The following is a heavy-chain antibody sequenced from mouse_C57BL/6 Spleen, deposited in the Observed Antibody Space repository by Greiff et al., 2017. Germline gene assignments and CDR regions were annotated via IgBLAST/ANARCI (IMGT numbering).Heavy chain of an antibody. CDR3: ATPMGTTHYAMDY. CDR1: GFSFTRYG. V-gene: IGHV2-3*01. J-gene: IGHJ4*01. D-gene: IGHD2-14*01. CDR2: IWGDGST. Sequence: QVQLQQSGPGLVAPSQSLSITCTVSGFSFTRYGVSWVRQPPGKGLEWLGVIWGDGSTNYHSALISRLSISKDNSKSQVFLKLNSLQTDDTATYYCATPMGTTHYAMDYWGQGTSVTFSS.